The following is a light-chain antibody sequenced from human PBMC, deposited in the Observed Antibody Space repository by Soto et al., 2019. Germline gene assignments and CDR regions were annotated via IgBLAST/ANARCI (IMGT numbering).Light chain of an antibody. Sequence: QSVLTQPASVSGSPGQSITISCIGTSSDIGGYNYVSWYQQHPGNAPKLMVFDVSDRPSGVSNRFSGSKSGNTASLTISGFQVEDEADYYCSSYTTSSFYVFGTGTKVTAL. V-gene: IGLV2-14*03. CDR2: DVS. CDR3: SSYTTSSFYV. J-gene: IGLJ1*01. CDR1: SSDIGGYNY.